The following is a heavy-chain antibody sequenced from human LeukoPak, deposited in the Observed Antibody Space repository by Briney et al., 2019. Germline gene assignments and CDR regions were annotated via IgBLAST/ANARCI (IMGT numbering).Heavy chain of an antibody. J-gene: IGHJ4*02. CDR2: ISYDGSNK. D-gene: IGHD3-22*01. CDR3: ARWGGYYDSSGYYPPYYFDY. V-gene: IGHV3-30*19. CDR1: GFTFSSCG. Sequence: GGSLRLSCAASGFTFSSCGMHWVRQAPGKGLEWVAVISYDGSNKYYADSVKGRFTISRDNSKNTLYLQMNSLRAEDTAVYYCARWGGYYDSSGYYPPYYFDYWGQGTLVTVSS.